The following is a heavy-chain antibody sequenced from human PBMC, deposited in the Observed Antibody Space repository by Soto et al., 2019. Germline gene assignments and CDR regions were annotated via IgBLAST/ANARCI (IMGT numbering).Heavy chain of an antibody. CDR1: GGSISNYY. CDR3: ARQTTYSSSWFDY. CDR2: IYSSGGT. J-gene: IGHJ5*01. D-gene: IGHD6-13*01. V-gene: IGHV4-4*07. Sequence: PSETLSLTCTVSGGSISNYYWTWIRQPAGKGLEWIGRIYSSGGTNYNPSLKSRVTMSVDTSKNQFSLKLISVTAADTALYFCARQTTYSSSWFDYWGHGTLVTVSS.